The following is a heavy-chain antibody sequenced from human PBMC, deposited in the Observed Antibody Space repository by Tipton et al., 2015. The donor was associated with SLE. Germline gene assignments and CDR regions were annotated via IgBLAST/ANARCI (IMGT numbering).Heavy chain of an antibody. CDR3: ARHRLGEYCSGSSCPFDF. CDR2: IHYNGGT. CDR1: GGSITDYS. Sequence: TLSLTCSVSGGSITDYSWSWIRQPPGKGLEWIGYIHYNGGTNYNPSLKSRVTISVDTSKNRVSLRGNSVTAADTAVYYCARHRLGEYCSGSSCPFDFWGQGTLVSVSS. J-gene: IGHJ4*02. D-gene: IGHD2-15*01. V-gene: IGHV4-59*08.